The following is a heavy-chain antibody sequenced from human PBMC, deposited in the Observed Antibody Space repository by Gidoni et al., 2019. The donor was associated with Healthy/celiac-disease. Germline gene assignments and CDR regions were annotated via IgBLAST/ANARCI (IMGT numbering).Heavy chain of an antibody. D-gene: IGHD3-22*01. J-gene: IGHJ3*02. Sequence: LESGGGLVQPGGSLRLSCAASGFTFSSYAMSWVRQAPGKGLEWVSAISGSGGSTYYADSVKGRFTISRDNSKNTLYLQMNSLRAEDTAVYYCAKLASVIQNYYDSSGYDAFDIWGQGTMVTVSS. CDR1: GFTFSSYA. V-gene: IGHV3-23*01. CDR2: ISGSGGST. CDR3: AKLASVIQNYYDSSGYDAFDI.